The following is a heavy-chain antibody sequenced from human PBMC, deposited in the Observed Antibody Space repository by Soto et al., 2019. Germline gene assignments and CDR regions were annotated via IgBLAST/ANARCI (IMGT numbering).Heavy chain of an antibody. CDR2: ISTSGSHL. V-gene: IGHV3-48*03. D-gene: IGHD3-10*01. Sequence: EVRLVESGGDVVKSGGSLRLSCVASGFLFRDYEMDWVRQAPGRGLDWLSHISTSGSHLNDSDSVRGRFTISRDNTKHTLYLQMNSLQTEDTGVYYCLSQRHGARPFESWRQGTLVNVSS. CDR1: GFLFRDYE. CDR3: LSQRHGARPFES. J-gene: IGHJ4*02.